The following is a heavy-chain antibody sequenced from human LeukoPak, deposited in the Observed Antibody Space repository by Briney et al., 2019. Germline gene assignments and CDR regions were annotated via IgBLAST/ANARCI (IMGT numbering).Heavy chain of an antibody. CDR2: IIPSFGAP. CDR3: ARGSKYYYASGSYSADY. Sequence: ASVKVSCKASGGTSSNYPFNWVRQAAGQGFEWMGSIIPSFGAPAYAQKFEDRITLTADKSTGTVYMELSSLRSDDTAFYYCARGSKYYYASGSYSADYWGQGSLVSVSS. CDR1: GGTSSNYP. J-gene: IGHJ4*02. D-gene: IGHD3-10*01. V-gene: IGHV1-69*06.